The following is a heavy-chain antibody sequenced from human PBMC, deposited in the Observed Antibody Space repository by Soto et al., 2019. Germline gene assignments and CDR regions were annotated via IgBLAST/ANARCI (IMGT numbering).Heavy chain of an antibody. J-gene: IGHJ3*02. V-gene: IGHV4-34*01. CDR1: GGSVSSGSYY. Sequence: QVQLQQWGAGLLKPSETLSLTCAVYGGSVSSGSYYWSWIRQPPGKGLEWIGEMSHSGGSHFNPSLKSRGTISVDTSKNQFSLEMGSVTAADTALYYCARVERGTATTVVDAFDIWGPGTMVTVSS. D-gene: IGHD1-1*01. CDR2: MSHSGGS. CDR3: ARVERGTATTVVDAFDI.